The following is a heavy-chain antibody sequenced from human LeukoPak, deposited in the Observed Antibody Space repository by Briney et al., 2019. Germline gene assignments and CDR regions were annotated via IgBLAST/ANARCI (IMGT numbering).Heavy chain of an antibody. CDR1: GGSIISNGYY. D-gene: IGHD6-19*01. CDR3: ARHRSTYSRGCYQFDL. J-gene: IGHJ4*02. Sequence: PSQTLALTCTVSGGSIISNGYYWGWVRHPPGKGLEWIGNVYFSGSTHYIPSLEGRITMSVHTSMNQFYLKLNSVTAADTAVYYCARHRSTYSRGCYQFDLWGQGTLVTVSS. CDR2: VYFSGST. V-gene: IGHV4-39*01.